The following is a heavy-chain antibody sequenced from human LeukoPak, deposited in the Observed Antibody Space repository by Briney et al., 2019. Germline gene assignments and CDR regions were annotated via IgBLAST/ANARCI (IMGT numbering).Heavy chain of an antibody. Sequence: SVKVSCKASGGTFSSYAISWVRQAPGQGLEWMGGIIPIFGTANYAQKFQGRVTITADKSTSTAYMELSSLRSEDTAVYYCARDLSYYDSSGYSYNWFDPWGQGTLVTVSS. V-gene: IGHV1-69*06. CDR1: GGTFSSYA. CDR2: IIPIFGTA. CDR3: ARDLSYYDSSGYSYNWFDP. D-gene: IGHD3-22*01. J-gene: IGHJ5*02.